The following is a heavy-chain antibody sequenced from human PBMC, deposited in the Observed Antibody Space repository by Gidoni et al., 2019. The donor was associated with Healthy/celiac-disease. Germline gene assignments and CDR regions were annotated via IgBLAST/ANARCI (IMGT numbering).Heavy chain of an antibody. CDR2: IYSGGIT. D-gene: IGHD3-22*01. CDR1: GFTVSSNY. CDR3: ARDLGYYDDKGAFDI. J-gene: IGHJ3*02. V-gene: IGHV3-53*04. Sequence: EVQLVESGGGLVQPGGYLRLSCAASGFTVSSNYMSWVRQAPGKGLEWVSVIYSGGITYYADSVKGRFTISRHNSKNTLYLQMNSLRAEDTAVYYCARDLGYYDDKGAFDIWGQGTMVTVSS.